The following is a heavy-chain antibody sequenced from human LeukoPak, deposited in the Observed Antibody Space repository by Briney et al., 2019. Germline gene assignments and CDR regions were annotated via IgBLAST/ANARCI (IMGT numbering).Heavy chain of an antibody. CDR2: IIPIFGTA. Sequence: SVKVSCKASRGTFSSYAISWVRQAPGQGLEWMGGIIPIFGTANYAQKFQGRVTITTDESTSTAYMELSSLRSEDTAVYYCASSTSGSYYNGGFRENDYWGQGTLVTVSS. CDR3: ASSTSGSYYNGGFRENDY. J-gene: IGHJ4*02. CDR1: RGTFSSYA. V-gene: IGHV1-69*05. D-gene: IGHD3-10*01.